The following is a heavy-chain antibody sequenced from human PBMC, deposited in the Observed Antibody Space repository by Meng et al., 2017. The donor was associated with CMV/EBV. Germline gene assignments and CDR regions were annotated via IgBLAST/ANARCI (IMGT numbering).Heavy chain of an antibody. Sequence: SGYTFTSYDINWVRQATEQGLEWMGWMNPNSGNTGYAQKFQGRVTITRNTSISTAYMELSSLRSEDTAVYYCARGITTVKYNWFDPWGQGTLVTVSS. CDR3: ARGITTVKYNWFDP. V-gene: IGHV1-8*03. CDR2: MNPNSGNT. J-gene: IGHJ5*02. D-gene: IGHD4-11*01. CDR1: GYTFTSYD.